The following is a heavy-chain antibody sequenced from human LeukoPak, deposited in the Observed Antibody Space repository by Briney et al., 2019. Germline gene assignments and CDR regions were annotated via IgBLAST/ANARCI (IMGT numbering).Heavy chain of an antibody. J-gene: IGHJ5*02. CDR1: GGSISSYY. D-gene: IGHD3-10*01. CDR2: IYYSGST. V-gene: IGHV4-59*12. Sequence: SETLSLTCTVSGGSISSYYWSWIRQPPGKGLEWIGYIYYSGSTNYNPSLKSRVTISVDTSKNQFSLKLSSVTAADTAVYYCAREGAGKHYYGSGSYEGNWFDPWGQGTLVTVSS. CDR3: AREGAGKHYYGSGSYEGNWFDP.